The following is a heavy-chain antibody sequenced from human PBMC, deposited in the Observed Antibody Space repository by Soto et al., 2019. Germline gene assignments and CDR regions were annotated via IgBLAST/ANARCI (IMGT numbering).Heavy chain of an antibody. CDR2: IIPIFGTA. Sequence: GASVKVSCKASGYTFTSYGISWVRQAPGQGLEWMGGIIPIFGTANYAQKFQGRVTITADKSTSTAHMELSSLRSEDTAVYYCARDDGYSGAFDIWGQGTMVTVSS. CDR3: ARDDGYSGAFDI. J-gene: IGHJ3*02. V-gene: IGHV1-69*06. CDR1: GYTFTSYG. D-gene: IGHD2-15*01.